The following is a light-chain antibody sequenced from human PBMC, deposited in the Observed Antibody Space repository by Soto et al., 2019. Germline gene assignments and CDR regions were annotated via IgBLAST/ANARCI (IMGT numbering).Light chain of an antibody. CDR1: SSNIGSNP. V-gene: IGLV1-44*01. J-gene: IGLJ1*01. CDR3: AAWDDSLNGLYV. CDR2: SNN. Sequence: QSVLTQPPSASGTPGQRVTISCSGSSSNIGSNPVNWYQQLPGTAPKFLIYSNNQRPSGVPDRFSGSKSGTSASLAISGLQSEDEADSYCAAWDDSLNGLYVFGTGTKVTVL.